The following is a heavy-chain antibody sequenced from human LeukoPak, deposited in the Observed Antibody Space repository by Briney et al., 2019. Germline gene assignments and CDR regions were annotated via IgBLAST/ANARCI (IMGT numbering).Heavy chain of an antibody. D-gene: IGHD3-3*01. Sequence: GGSLRLSCAASGFTFDDYAMHWVRQAPGKGLEWVSGISWNSGSIGYADSVKGRFTISRDNAKNSLYLQMNSLRAEDTALYYCARGSEWSSGVSDYWGQGTLVTVSS. V-gene: IGHV3-9*01. CDR1: GFTFDDYA. CDR3: ARGSEWSSGVSDY. CDR2: ISWNSGSI. J-gene: IGHJ4*02.